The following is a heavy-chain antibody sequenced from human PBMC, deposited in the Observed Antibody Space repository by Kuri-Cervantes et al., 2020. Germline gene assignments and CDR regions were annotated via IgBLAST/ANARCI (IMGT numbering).Heavy chain of an antibody. CDR3: ARDFAKGYCSGGSCYSPPRMDV. CDR1: GGTFSSYT. J-gene: IGHJ6*02. V-gene: IGHV1-46*01. D-gene: IGHD2-15*01. CDR2: INPSGGST. Sequence: ASVKVSCKASGGTFSSYTISWVRQAPGQGLEWMGIINPSGGSTSYAQKFQGRVTMTRDTSTSTVYMELSSLRSEDTAVYYCARDFAKGYCSGGSCYSPPRMDVWGQGTTVTVSS.